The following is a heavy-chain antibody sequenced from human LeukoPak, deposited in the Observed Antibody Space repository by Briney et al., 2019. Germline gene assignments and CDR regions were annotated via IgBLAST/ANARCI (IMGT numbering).Heavy chain of an antibody. CDR3: ARDADLGATITGAFDI. CDR2: INQEGSQK. Sequence: PGGSLRLAWSGSGFTFSRYWMSWVRRAPGKGLEWVANINQEGSQKYYVDSVKGRSTISRDNAKKSLYLQINRLRSDDTAIYYYARDADLGATITGAFDIWGQGTLVTVS. J-gene: IGHJ3*02. CDR1: GFTFSRYW. V-gene: IGHV3-7*01. D-gene: IGHD5-24*01.